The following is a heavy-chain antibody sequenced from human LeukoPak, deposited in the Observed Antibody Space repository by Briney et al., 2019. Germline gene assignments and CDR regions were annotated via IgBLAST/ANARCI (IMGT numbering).Heavy chain of an antibody. CDR2: ISSSGGNT. V-gene: IGHV3-23*01. D-gene: IGHD4-17*01. CDR1: GFTFSNAW. CDR3: ATGATVTTYDY. Sequence: GGSLRLSCAASGFTFSNAWMSWVRQAPGKGLEWVSVISSSGGNTYYADSVKGRFTISRDNSKNTLDLQMNSLRAEDTAVYYCATGATVTTYDYWGQGTLVTVSS. J-gene: IGHJ4*02.